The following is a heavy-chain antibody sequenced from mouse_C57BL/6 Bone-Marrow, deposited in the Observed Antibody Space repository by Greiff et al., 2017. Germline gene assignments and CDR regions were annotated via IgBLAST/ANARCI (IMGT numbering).Heavy chain of an antibody. CDR3: AISMGVDY. J-gene: IGHJ2*01. CDR2: ISNGGGST. V-gene: IGHV5-12*01. Sequence: VKLVESGGGLVQPGGSLKLSCAASGFTFSDYYMYWVRQTPEKRLEWVAYISNGGGSTYYPDTVKGRFTISRDNAKNTLYLQMSRLKSEDTAMYYCAISMGVDYWGQGTTLTVSS. D-gene: IGHD4-1*01. CDR1: GFTFSDYY.